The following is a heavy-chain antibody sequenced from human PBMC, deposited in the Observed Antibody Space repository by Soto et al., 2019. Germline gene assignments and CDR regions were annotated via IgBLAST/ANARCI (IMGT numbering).Heavy chain of an antibody. V-gene: IGHV4-61*01. CDR3: ARQIYDSSGYYYSFDY. D-gene: IGHD3-22*01. CDR2: IYYSGST. Sequence: SETLSLTCTVSGGSVSSGSYYWSWIRQPPGKGLEWIGYIYYSGSTNYNPSLKSRVTISVDTSKNQFSLKLSSVTAADTAVYYCARQIYDSSGYYYSFDYWGQGTLVTVSS. J-gene: IGHJ4*02. CDR1: GGSVSSGSYY.